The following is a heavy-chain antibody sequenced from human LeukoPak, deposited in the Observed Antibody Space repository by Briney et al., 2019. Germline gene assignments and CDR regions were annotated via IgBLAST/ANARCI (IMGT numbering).Heavy chain of an antibody. D-gene: IGHD6-6*01. Sequence: AGGSLRLSCAASGFTFSSYWMHWVRQAPGKGLVWVSHINSDGSSTNYADSVKGRFTISRDNAKNTLYLQMNSLRAEDTAVCYCARTGIAARPTVWFDPWGQGTLVTVSS. CDR3: ARTGIAARPTVWFDP. CDR2: INSDGSST. V-gene: IGHV3-74*01. J-gene: IGHJ5*02. CDR1: GFTFSSYW.